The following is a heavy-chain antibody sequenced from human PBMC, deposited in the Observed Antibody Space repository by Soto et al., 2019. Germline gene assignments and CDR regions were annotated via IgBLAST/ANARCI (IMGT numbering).Heavy chain of an antibody. CDR3: ARRYGSAFDI. D-gene: IGHD3-10*01. CDR1: GGSISSYY. CDR2: LYYSGST. Sequence: TLSLTCTVSGGSISSYYWSRIRHPPGKGLEWIGYLYYSGSTNYTPSLKSRVPISVDTSKNPSSLKLSSVTPADTAVYYCARRYGSAFDIWGQGTMVTVSS. V-gene: IGHV4-59*01. J-gene: IGHJ3*02.